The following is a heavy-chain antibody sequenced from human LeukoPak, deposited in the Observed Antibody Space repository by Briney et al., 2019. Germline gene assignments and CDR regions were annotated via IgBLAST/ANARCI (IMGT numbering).Heavy chain of an antibody. CDR3: AREEYSSSWYASYYLYGMDV. D-gene: IGHD6-13*01. CDR2: IYTSGST. Sequence: PSETLPLTCTVSGGSISSNYWSWIRQPAGKGLEWIGRIYTSGSTNYNPSLKSRVTMSVDTSKNQFSLKLSSVTAADTAVYYCAREEYSSSWYASYYLYGMDVWGQGTTVTVSS. V-gene: IGHV4-4*07. J-gene: IGHJ6*02. CDR1: GGSISSNY.